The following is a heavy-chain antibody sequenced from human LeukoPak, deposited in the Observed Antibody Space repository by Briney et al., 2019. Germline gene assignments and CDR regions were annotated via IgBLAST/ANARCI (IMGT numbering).Heavy chain of an antibody. CDR2: INPDSGAT. CDR1: GYTFTGYY. CDR3: TRGPNHYGSGRSYFDP. Sequence: GASVKVSCKASGYTFTGYYLYWARQAPGQGLEWMGWINPDSGATNYAQKFQGRVTMTRDTSIRTAYMDLSRLRSDDTAVYYCTRGPNHYGSGRSYFDPWGQGTLVTVSS. V-gene: IGHV1-2*02. D-gene: IGHD3-10*01. J-gene: IGHJ5*02.